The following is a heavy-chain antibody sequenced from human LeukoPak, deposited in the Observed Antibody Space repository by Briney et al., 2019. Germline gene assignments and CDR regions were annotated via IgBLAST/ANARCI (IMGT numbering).Heavy chain of an antibody. CDR2: ISXSSRYT. J-gene: IGHJ4*02. CDR3: ARAPPDYATLTAEYYFDY. Sequence: GGSLRXSCAASGXTXXDYYXXXIXXAPGKGLEWVSCISXSSRYTNYADSVXGRFTISRDNAKTSLYLQMNSLRAEDTAVYYCARAPPDYATLTAEYYFDYWGQGTLVTVSS. CDR1: GXTXXDYY. V-gene: IGHV3-11*05. D-gene: IGHD3-9*01.